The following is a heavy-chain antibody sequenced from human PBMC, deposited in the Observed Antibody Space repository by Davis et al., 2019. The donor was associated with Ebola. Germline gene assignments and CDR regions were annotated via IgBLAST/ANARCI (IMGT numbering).Heavy chain of an antibody. Sequence: GGSLRLSCAGSGFTFSTYSMHWVRQAPGKGLEWVAVISYDGSNKYYADSVKGRFTISRDNSKNTLYLQMNSLRAEDTAVYYCATKSAPIDYWGQGTLVTVSS. CDR2: ISYDGSNK. CDR3: ATKSAPIDY. V-gene: IGHV3-30*03. D-gene: IGHD2-2*01. CDR1: GFTFSTYS. J-gene: IGHJ4*02.